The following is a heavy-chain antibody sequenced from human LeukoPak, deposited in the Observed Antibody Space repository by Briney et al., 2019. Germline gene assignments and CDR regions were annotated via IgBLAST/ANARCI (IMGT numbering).Heavy chain of an antibody. CDR3: ATDRYSSSFGSPNY. Sequence: ASVKVSCKVSGYTLTELTMHWVRQAPGKGLEWMGGFDPEDGETIYAQKFQGRVTMTEDTSTDTAFMELSSLRSEGTAVYYCATDRYSSSFGSPNYWGQGTLVTVSS. V-gene: IGHV1-24*01. J-gene: IGHJ4*02. CDR1: GYTLTELT. CDR2: FDPEDGET. D-gene: IGHD6-6*01.